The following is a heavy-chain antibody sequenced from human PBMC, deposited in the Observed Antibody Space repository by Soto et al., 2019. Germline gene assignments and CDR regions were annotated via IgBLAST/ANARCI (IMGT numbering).Heavy chain of an antibody. V-gene: IGHV4-59*01. CDR3: ARNRVPLSDDYESTGYDGAFDV. Sequence: SETLSLTCSVSGVSIRDYFWVWLRQPPGKGLEWIGYVHDTGSTKYNPSLKSRVTIAVDTSKNQVSLKVGSVTAADMAVYYCARNRVPLSDDYESTGYDGAFDVWSQGTMVTVSS. D-gene: IGHD3-22*01. J-gene: IGHJ3*01. CDR1: GVSIRDYF. CDR2: VHDTGST.